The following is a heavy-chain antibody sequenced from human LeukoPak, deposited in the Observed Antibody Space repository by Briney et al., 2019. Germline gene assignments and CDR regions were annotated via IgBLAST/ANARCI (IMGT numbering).Heavy chain of an antibody. CDR2: IKNKPNNYAT. Sequence: GGSLKLSCAASGLTLSGSAMHWVRQASGKGLEWVGRIKNKPNNYATAYAASVEGRFTISRDDSKNTAYLQMNSLKIEDTAVYYCTRHYYDSSGYPIPDYWGQGTLVTVSS. J-gene: IGHJ4*02. CDR3: TRHYYDSSGYPIPDY. D-gene: IGHD3-22*01. CDR1: GLTLSGSA. V-gene: IGHV3-73*01.